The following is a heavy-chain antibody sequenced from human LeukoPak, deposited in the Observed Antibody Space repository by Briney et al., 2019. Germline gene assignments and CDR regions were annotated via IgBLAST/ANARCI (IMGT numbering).Heavy chain of an antibody. CDR2: ISGSGGST. CDR1: GFTFSNYA. J-gene: IGHJ3*02. V-gene: IGHV3-23*01. CDR3: AKELTYDFWSGYYFTPDAFDI. Sequence: GGSLRLSCAASGFTFSNYAMSWVRQAPGKGLEWVSAISGSGGSTYYADSVKGRLTISRDNSKNTLYLQMNSLRAEDTAVYYCAKELTYDFWSGYYFTPDAFDIWGQGTMVTVSS. D-gene: IGHD3-3*01.